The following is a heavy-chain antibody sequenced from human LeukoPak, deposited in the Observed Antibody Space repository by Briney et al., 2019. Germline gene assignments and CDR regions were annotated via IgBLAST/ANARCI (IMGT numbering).Heavy chain of an antibody. V-gene: IGHV4-39*07. Sequence: SETLTLTFSVSGDSISSSSHYWGGICQPPGKGLEWIGSIFYSGTAYYTPSLNSRVTMSLDTSTTHFSLRLTSVTAADTAVYYCARQIAVVEPTDPNWFDSWGQGTLVSVPS. CDR1: GDSISSSSHY. J-gene: IGHJ5*01. CDR2: IFYSGTA. CDR3: ARQIAVVEPTDPNWFDS. D-gene: IGHD2-15*01.